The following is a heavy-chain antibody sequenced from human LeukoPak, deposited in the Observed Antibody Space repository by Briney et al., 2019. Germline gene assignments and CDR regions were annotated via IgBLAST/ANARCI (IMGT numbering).Heavy chain of an antibody. CDR3: ARGSPWSYYYMDV. J-gene: IGHJ6*03. CDR1: GFDFSNFD. V-gene: IGHV3-13*01. D-gene: IGHD3-3*01. CDR2: IDTAGGT. Sequence: HTGGSLRLSCTASGFDFSNFDFHWVRQLKGKGLEWVSHIDTAGGTYYPGSVTGRFTNSRANAKKSLYLQMHNLRVGDTALYFCARGSPWSYYYMDVWGVGTAVSVS.